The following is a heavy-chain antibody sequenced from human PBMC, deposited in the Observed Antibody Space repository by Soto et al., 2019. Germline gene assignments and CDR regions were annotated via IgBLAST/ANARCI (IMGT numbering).Heavy chain of an antibody. CDR1: GFALSGYF. J-gene: IGHJ4*02. V-gene: IGHV3-11*05. CDR3: ARDRGAVTGQYFDY. CDR2: ISSVGTSA. Sequence: QVHLEESGGGLVKPGGSLRLSCSASGFALSGYFMAWVRQAPGKGLEYISYISSVGTSADYADSVKGRFTISRDNAKNSLYLHMNSLSADDTAVYYCARDRGAVTGQYFDYWGQGVLVTVSS. D-gene: IGHD6-19*01.